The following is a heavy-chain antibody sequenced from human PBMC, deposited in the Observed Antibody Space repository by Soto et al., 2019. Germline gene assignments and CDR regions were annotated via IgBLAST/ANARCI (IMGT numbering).Heavy chain of an antibody. CDR1: GCTFSSYA. Sequence: GGSLRLSCAASGCTFSSYAMNWVRQAPGKGLEWVSAISGSGGSTYYADSVKGRFTISRDNSKNTLYLQMNSLRAEDTAVYYCARGDRTVTTSFYYFDYWGQGTLVTVSS. CDR3: ARGDRTVTTSFYYFDY. D-gene: IGHD4-17*01. J-gene: IGHJ4*02. CDR2: ISGSGGST. V-gene: IGHV3-23*01.